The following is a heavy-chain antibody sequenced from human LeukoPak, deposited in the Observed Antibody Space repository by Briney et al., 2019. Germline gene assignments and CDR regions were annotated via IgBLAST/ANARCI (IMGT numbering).Heavy chain of an antibody. J-gene: IGHJ4*02. CDR1: GFTFSTYN. D-gene: IGHD4-17*01. CDR3: ARTHGEGFAFDY. CDR2: ISGSSSFI. Sequence: GGSLRLSCAASGFTFSTYNMNWVRQAPGKGLEWVSSISGSSSFIYYADSMKGRSTISRDNAKNSLYLHLNGLRAEDTAVYFCARTHGEGFAFDYWGQGTLITVSS. V-gene: IGHV3-21*01.